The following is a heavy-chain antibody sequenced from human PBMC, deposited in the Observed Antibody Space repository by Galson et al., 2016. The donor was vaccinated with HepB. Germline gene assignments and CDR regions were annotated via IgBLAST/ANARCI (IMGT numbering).Heavy chain of an antibody. D-gene: IGHD3-10*01. J-gene: IGHJ6*03. CDR3: ARKTRGGRFFYYFMDI. Sequence: ETLSLTCTVSGGSFSGFHWSWLRQPPGTGLEWIGEVDHSGSTNYNPAPKSRVTISVDSSKNPISLNVSSLTAADTAVYFCARKTRGGRFFYYFMDIWGKGITVTVS. CDR1: GGSFSGFH. V-gene: IGHV4-34*01. CDR2: VDHSGST.